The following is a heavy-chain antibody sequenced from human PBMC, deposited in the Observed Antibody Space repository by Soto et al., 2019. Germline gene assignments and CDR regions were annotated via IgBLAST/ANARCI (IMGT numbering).Heavy chain of an antibody. D-gene: IGHD4-17*01. Sequence: GSLALSIAASGSTVSSDSNSWGSQAPGRGLEWFSAISGSGGSTYYADSVKGRFTISRDNSKNTLYLPMNSLRAEDTAVYYCAKVATTDDAFDICGQGTMVTVSS. CDR1: GSTVSSDS. CDR2: ISGSGGST. J-gene: IGHJ3*02. V-gene: IGHV3-23*01. CDR3: AKVATTDDAFDI.